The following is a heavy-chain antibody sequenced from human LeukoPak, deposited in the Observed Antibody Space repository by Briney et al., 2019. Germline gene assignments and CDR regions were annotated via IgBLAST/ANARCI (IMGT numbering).Heavy chain of an antibody. CDR2: IYTSGST. J-gene: IGHJ5*02. Sequence: PSQTLSLTCTVSGGSISSGSYYWSWIRQPAGKGLEWIGRIYTSGSTNYNPSLKSRVTISVDTSRNQFSLKLSSVTAADTAVYYCARDYSGSLAWGQGNLVTVSS. CDR3: ARDYSGSLA. CDR1: GGSISSGSYY. V-gene: IGHV4-61*02. D-gene: IGHD1-26*01.